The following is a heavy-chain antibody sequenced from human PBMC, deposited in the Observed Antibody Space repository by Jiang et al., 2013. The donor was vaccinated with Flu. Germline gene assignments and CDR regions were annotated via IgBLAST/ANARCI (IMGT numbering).Heavy chain of an antibody. Sequence: QLVESGGGVVQPGGSMRLSCAASGFTFSSYGMHWVRQAPGKGLDWVAFIRFDGNDKYYADSVKGRFTISRDNSKNTVFLQMNSVRAEDTAVYYCAKVGFSWIPRPHYYGLDVWGQGTTVSVSS. J-gene: IGHJ6*02. CDR1: GFTFSSYG. CDR3: AKVGFSWIPRPHYYGLDV. CDR2: IRFDGNDK. D-gene: IGHD6-13*01. V-gene: IGHV3-30*02.